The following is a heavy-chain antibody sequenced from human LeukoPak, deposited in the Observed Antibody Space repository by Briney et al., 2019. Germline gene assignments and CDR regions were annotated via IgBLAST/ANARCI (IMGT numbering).Heavy chain of an antibody. CDR3: AKEYYDYVWVSHVDY. Sequence: GGSLRLSCVVSGFTLSSYAMSWVRQAPGKGLEWVAATSSSDSGKYHADSVRGRFTISRDNSKNTLYLQMNSLRAEDTALYYCAKEYYDYVWVSHVDYWGQGTLVTVSS. V-gene: IGHV3-23*01. CDR2: TSSSDSGK. J-gene: IGHJ4*02. CDR1: GFTLSSYA. D-gene: IGHD3-16*01.